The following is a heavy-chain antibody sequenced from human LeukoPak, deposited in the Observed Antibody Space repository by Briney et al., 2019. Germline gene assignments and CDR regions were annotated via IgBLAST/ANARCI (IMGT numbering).Heavy chain of an antibody. J-gene: IGHJ6*02. V-gene: IGHV1-8*01. D-gene: IGHD3-3*01. CDR1: GYTFTSYD. CDR2: MNPNSGNT. CDR3: ARGAIPHTIFGVVIITNYYYGMDV. Sequence: ASVKVSCKASGYTFTSYDINWVRQATGQGLEWMGWMNPNSGNTGYAQKFQGRVTMTRNTSISTAYMELSSLRSEDTAVYYCARGAIPHTIFGVVIITNYYYGMDVWGQGTTVTVSS.